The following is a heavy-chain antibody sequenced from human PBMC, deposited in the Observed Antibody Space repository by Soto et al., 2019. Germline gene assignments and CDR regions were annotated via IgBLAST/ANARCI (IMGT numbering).Heavy chain of an antibody. V-gene: IGHV4-34*01. CDR1: GGSFSGYY. D-gene: IGHD6-19*01. J-gene: IGHJ4*02. Sequence: SETLSLTCAVYGGSFSGYYWSWIRQPPGKGLERIGEINHSGSTNYNPSLKSRVTISVDTSKNQFSLKLSSVTAADTAVYYCARAPRYSQWLVRYFDYWGQGTLVTVSS. CDR2: INHSGST. CDR3: ARAPRYSQWLVRYFDY.